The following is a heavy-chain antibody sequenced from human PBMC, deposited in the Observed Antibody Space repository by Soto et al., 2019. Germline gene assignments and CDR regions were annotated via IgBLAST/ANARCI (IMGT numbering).Heavy chain of an antibody. V-gene: IGHV3-11*01. CDR1: GFTFSDYY. J-gene: IGHJ3*02. CDR3: AKTLHYDILAGYQGAFDI. D-gene: IGHD3-9*01. CDR2: ISSSGSYI. Sequence: GGALRLSCAASGFTFSDYYMSWIRQAPGKGLEWVSYISSSGSYIYYADSVKGRFTISRDNSENTLYLQMNSLRAEDTAVYYCAKTLHYDILAGYQGAFDIWGQGTMVTVS.